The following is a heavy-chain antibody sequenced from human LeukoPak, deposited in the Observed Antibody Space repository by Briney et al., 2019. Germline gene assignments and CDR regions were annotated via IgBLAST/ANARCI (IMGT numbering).Heavy chain of an antibody. D-gene: IGHD3-16*01. CDR1: GFTFYSYG. CDR3: AKDNRGYFDF. J-gene: IGHJ4*02. V-gene: IGHV3-30*18. Sequence: PGGSLRLSCAASGFTFYSYGMHWVRQAPGKGLEWVALISYNGRNNYYADSVKGRFTIYRDNSKNTLYLQVSSLRTEDTAVYFCAKDNRGYFDFWGQGTLVTVSS. CDR2: ISYNGRNN.